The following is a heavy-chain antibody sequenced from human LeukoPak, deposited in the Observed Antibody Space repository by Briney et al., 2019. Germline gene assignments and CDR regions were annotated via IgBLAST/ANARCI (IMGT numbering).Heavy chain of an antibody. CDR1: GGSISSYY. CDR3: ARDLTRGYSYGSPGHYYYGMDV. D-gene: IGHD5-18*01. Sequence: PSETLSLTCTVSGGSISSYYWSWIRQPPGKGLEWIGYIYYSGSTNYNPSLKSRVTISVDTSKNQFSLKLSSVTAADTAVYYCARDLTRGYSYGSPGHYYYGMDVWGQGTTVTVSS. J-gene: IGHJ6*02. CDR2: IYYSGST. V-gene: IGHV4-59*01.